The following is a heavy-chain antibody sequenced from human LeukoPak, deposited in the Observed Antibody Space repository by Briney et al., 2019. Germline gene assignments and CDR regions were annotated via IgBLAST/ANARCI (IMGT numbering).Heavy chain of an antibody. CDR2: TSSDLNVK. CDR1: AFIFSGHW. Sequence: GGSLRLSCEGSAFIFSGHWMNWVRQTPGKGLEWVAVTSSDLNVKLYADSVKGRFTISRGNSRSTLYLQMNSLRPEDTAIYYCAREGYYGSGSPPSLYFDYWGQGTLVTVSS. V-gene: IGHV3-30*03. CDR3: AREGYYGSGSPPSLYFDY. D-gene: IGHD3-10*01. J-gene: IGHJ4*02.